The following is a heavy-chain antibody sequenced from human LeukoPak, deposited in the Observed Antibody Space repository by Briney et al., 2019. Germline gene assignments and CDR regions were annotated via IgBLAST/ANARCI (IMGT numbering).Heavy chain of an antibody. J-gene: IGHJ4*02. CDR3: AKWSSTLKAFDF. V-gene: IGHV4-59*08. CDR1: SDSINYYY. CDR2: THYTGNT. D-gene: IGHD2-8*01. Sequence: KPSETLSLTCSVPSDSINYYYWNWIRQPPGKEPEWIAYTHYTGNTKSNPSLKSRVTTSVDTSKSQFSLKLSSVTAADTAVYYCAKWSSTLKAFDFWGQGILAIVSS.